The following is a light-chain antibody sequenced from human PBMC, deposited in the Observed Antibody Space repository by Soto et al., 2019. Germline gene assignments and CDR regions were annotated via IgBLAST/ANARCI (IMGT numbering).Light chain of an antibody. J-gene: IGKJ5*01. V-gene: IGKV3-20*01. CDR1: QAVYSSL. CDR3: QQYGNAPIT. CDR2: GAS. Sequence: ETVLAQSPGTLSLSPWEGAALSCVATQAVYSSLLAWYQQKPGQAPRLLIYGASSRATGIPDRFSGSGSGTDFTLSISRLEVEDFAVYHCQQYGNAPITFGQGTRLEIK.